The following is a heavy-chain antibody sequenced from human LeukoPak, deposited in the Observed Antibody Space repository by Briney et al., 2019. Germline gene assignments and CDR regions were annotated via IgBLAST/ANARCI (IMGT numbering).Heavy chain of an antibody. CDR1: GYTLTSYG. CDR2: ISAYNGNT. Sequence: ASVKVSCKASGYTLTSYGISWVRQAPGQGLEWMGWISAYNGNTNYAQKLQGRVTMTTDTSTSTAYMELRSLRSDDTAVYYCARGLLWFGELLGFDYWGQGTLVTVSS. D-gene: IGHD3-10*01. V-gene: IGHV1-18*01. CDR3: ARGLLWFGELLGFDY. J-gene: IGHJ4*02.